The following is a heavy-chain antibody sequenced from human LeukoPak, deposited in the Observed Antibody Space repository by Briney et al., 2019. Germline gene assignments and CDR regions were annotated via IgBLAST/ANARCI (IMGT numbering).Heavy chain of an antibody. V-gene: IGHV4-38-2*02. CDR2: INHSGST. CDR3: ARRRPYGSGSYSY. D-gene: IGHD3-10*01. Sequence: SETLSLTCTVSGYSISSGYYWRWIRQPPGKGLEGIGEINHSGSTNYTPPLKSRVTISVDTSKNQFSLKLSSVTAADTAVYYCARRRPYGSGSYSYWGQGTLVTVSS. J-gene: IGHJ4*02. CDR1: GYSISSGYY.